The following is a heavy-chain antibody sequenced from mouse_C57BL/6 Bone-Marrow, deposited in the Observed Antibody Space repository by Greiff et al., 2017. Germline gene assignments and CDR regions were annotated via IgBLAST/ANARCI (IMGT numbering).Heavy chain of an antibody. J-gene: IGHJ2*01. V-gene: IGHV5-4*03. CDR1: GFTFSSYA. CDR2: ISDGGSYT. Sequence: EVKVVESGGGLVKPGGSLKLSCAASGFTFSSYAMSWVRQTPEKRLEWVATISDGGSYTYYPDNVKGRFTISRDNAKNNLYLQMSHLKSEDTAMYYCARVRGPFDYWGQGTTLTVSS. D-gene: IGHD3-2*02. CDR3: ARVRGPFDY.